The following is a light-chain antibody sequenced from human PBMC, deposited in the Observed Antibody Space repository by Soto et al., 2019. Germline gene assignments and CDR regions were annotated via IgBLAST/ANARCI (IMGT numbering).Light chain of an antibody. CDR2: GAS. J-gene: IGKJ5*01. V-gene: IGKV3-20*01. CDR1: QTINNNY. Sequence: EVVLTQSPGTLSLSPGERATLSCRASQTINNNYLAWYQQKPGQAPSLLMFGASTRATGIADRFSGSGSGTDFTLTISRLEPEDFAVYYCQQYGYSRITFGQGTRLEIK. CDR3: QQYGYSRIT.